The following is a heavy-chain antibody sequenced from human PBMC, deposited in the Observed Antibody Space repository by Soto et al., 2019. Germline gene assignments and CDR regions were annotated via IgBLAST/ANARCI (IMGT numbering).Heavy chain of an antibody. CDR3: ARWGYYYGMDV. J-gene: IGHJ6*02. CDR1: GYSFAGYW. D-gene: IGHD3-16*01. Sequence: CNGSGYSFAGYWITWVRQMPGKGLEWMGIIYPGDSDTRYSPSFQGQVTISADKSISTAYLQWSSLKASDTAMYYCARWGYYYGMDVWGQGTTVTVSS. V-gene: IGHV5-51*01. CDR2: IYPGDSDT.